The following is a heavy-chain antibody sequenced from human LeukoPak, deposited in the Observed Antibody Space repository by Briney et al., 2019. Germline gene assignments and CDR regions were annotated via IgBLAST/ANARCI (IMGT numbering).Heavy chain of an antibody. V-gene: IGHV1-2*02. CDR3: ARVKIAVAPQYYYYYMDV. CDR1: GYTFTGYY. CDR2: INPNSGGT. D-gene: IGHD6-19*01. J-gene: IGHJ6*03. Sequence: ASVKVSCKASGYTFTGYYMHWVRQAPGQGLEWMGWINPNSGGTNYAQKFQGRVTMTRDTSISTAYMELSRLRSDDTAVYYCARVKIAVAPQYYYYYMDVWGKGTTVTISS.